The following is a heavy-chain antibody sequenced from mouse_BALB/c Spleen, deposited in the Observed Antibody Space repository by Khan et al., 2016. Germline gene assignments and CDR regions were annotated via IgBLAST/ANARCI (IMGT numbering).Heavy chain of an antibody. CDR3: AGSYGHVFGY. CDR2: TSYSGST. J-gene: IGHJ2*01. V-gene: IGHV3-8*02. CDR1: GDSITSGY. D-gene: IGHD1-1*02. Sequence: EVQLEESGPSLVKPSQTLSLTCSVTGDSITSGYWNWIRNFPGNKLEYMGYTSYSGSTYYNLAPKSRISITRDTSNCQYYLQLNSVTTEDTATYCCAGSYGHVFGYWGQGTDVTVS.